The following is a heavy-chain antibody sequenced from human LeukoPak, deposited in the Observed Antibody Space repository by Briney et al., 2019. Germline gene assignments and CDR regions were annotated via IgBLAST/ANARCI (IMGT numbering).Heavy chain of an antibody. D-gene: IGHD1-26*01. J-gene: IGHJ5*02. CDR2: IYTSGST. V-gene: IGHV4-4*07. Sequence: SETLSLTCTVSGGSISSYYWSWIRQPAGKGLEWIGRIYTSGSTNYNPSLKSRVTMSVDTSKNQFSPKLSSLTAADTAVYYCARHEYSGSYYGLSWFDPWGQGTLVTVSS. CDR3: ARHEYSGSYYGLSWFDP. CDR1: GGSISSYY.